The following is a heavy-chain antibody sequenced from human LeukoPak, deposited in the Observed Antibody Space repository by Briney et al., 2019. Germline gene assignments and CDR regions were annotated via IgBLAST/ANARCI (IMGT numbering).Heavy chain of an antibody. CDR1: GFTFTDYY. CDR3: ARAEAMDTRPHWFDT. J-gene: IGHJ5*02. Sequence: GGSLRLSCAASGFTFTDYYMSWVRQTPGKGLEWVSSISGSSSFIYYSGSVDVRCTISRDNARHSLYLQVNSLRAEDTAVYYWARAEAMDTRPHWFDTWGQGILVTVSS. D-gene: IGHD5-18*01. V-gene: IGHV3-11*04. CDR2: ISGSSSFI.